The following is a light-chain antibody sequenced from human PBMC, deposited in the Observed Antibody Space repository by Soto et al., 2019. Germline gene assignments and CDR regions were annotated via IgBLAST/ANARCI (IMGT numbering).Light chain of an antibody. CDR1: QSVSSSY. Sequence: EIVLTQSPGTLSLSPGERATLSCRASQSVSSSYLAWYQQKPGQAPRLLIYGASSRATGIPDRFSGSGSGTDFTLTISRLEPEDFAVYYCQRGMTFGQGTKVEIK. V-gene: IGKV3-20*01. CDR3: QRGMT. CDR2: GAS. J-gene: IGKJ1*01.